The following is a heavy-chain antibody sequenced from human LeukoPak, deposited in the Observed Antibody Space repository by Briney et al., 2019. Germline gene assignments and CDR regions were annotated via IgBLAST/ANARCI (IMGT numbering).Heavy chain of an antibody. CDR2: ISLSGQT. CDR1: GGSIRSTNW. V-gene: IGHV4/OR15-8*02. J-gene: IGHJ4*02. D-gene: IGHD1-26*01. CDR3: SRESGAFRPFGY. Sequence: SETLSLTCGVSGGSIRSTNWWSWVRQPPGQGLEWIGEISLSGQTNFNPSLNGRVTMSLDESRNQLSLTLTSVTAADTAIYYCSRESGAFRPFGYWGQGTLLIVPP.